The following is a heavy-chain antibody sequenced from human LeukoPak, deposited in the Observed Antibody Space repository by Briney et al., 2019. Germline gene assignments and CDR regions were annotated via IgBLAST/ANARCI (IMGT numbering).Heavy chain of an antibody. V-gene: IGHV3-21*01. CDR2: ISMSSTSI. CDR3: TRAPYSSGWYTVDF. Sequence: GGSLRLSCAASGFTFSSNAMNWVRQAPGKGVEWVSSISMSSTSIYYADSVHAPFPISTDNAKNSLYLQMDTLRDEDTAVYYCTRAPYSSGWYTVDFWGQGTLVTVSS. D-gene: IGHD6-19*01. J-gene: IGHJ4*02. CDR1: GFTFSSNA.